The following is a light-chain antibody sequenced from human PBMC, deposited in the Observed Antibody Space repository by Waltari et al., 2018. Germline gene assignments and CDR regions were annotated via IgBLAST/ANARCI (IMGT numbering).Light chain of an antibody. CDR1: SSDVGDFNY. Sequence: QTALTQPASVSGSPGQSITISCTGTSSDVGDFNYVSWYQQHPGKAPKLIIYDVRYRPSGVSNRFSGSKSGNTASLSISGLQAEDEADYYCTSYTRGSTSFGGGTRLTVL. CDR3: TSYTRGSTS. CDR2: DVR. V-gene: IGLV2-14*03. J-gene: IGLJ2*01.